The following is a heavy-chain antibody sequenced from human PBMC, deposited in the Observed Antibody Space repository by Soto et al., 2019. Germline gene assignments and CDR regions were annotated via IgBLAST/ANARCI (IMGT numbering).Heavy chain of an antibody. Sequence: QVQLQESGPGLVKPSETLSLTCTVSGGSISSYFWSWIRQPPGKALEWIGYIYYSGSTNYNPSLQSRVAVSVDTSKNQFSLNLSSVTAADTAVYYCARGAGGYPFDYWGQGTLVTVSS. CDR1: GGSISSYF. V-gene: IGHV4-59*01. CDR3: ARGAGGYPFDY. CDR2: IYYSGST. J-gene: IGHJ4*02. D-gene: IGHD1-26*01.